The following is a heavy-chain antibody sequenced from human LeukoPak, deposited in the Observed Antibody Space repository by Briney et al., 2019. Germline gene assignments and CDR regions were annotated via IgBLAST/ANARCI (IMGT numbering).Heavy chain of an antibody. J-gene: IGHJ4*02. D-gene: IGHD1-1*01. V-gene: IGHV3-9*01. Sequence: PGRSLRLSCAASGFTFSSYGMHWVRQAPGKGLEWVSGISWNSGSIGYADSVKGRFTISRDNAKNSLYLQMNSLRAEDTALYYCPKDPNWKPGNYFDYWGQGTLVTVSS. CDR3: PKDPNWKPGNYFDY. CDR2: ISWNSGSI. CDR1: GFTFSSYG.